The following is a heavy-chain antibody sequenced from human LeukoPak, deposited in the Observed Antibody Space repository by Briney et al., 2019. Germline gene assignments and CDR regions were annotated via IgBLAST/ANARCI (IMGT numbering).Heavy chain of an antibody. CDR2: IKSKTDGGTT. CDR1: GFTFSNAW. V-gene: IGHV3-15*01. J-gene: IGHJ4*02. CDR3: TTESWWSPFWVGPGYYFDY. D-gene: IGHD2-15*01. Sequence: GGSLRLSCAASGFTFSNAWMSWVRQAPGKGLEWVGRIKSKTDGGTTDYAAPVKGRFTISRDDSKNTLYLQMNSLKTEDTAVYYCTTESWWSPFWVGPGYYFDYWGQGTLVTVSS.